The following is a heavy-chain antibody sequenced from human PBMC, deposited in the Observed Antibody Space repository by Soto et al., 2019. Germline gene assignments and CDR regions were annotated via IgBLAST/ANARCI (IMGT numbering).Heavy chain of an antibody. Sequence: SETLSLTCTVSGGSISSYYWSWIRQPPGKGLEWIGYIYYSGITNYNPSLKSRVTISVDTSKNQFSLKLSSVTAADTAVYYCARVQGRGAFDMWGQGTMLTV. CDR2: IYYSGIT. J-gene: IGHJ3*02. CDR3: ARVQGRGAFDM. D-gene: IGHD1-26*01. V-gene: IGHV4-59*01. CDR1: GGSISSYY.